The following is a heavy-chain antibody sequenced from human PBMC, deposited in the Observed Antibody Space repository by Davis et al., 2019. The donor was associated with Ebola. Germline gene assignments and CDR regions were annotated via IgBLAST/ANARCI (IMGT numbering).Heavy chain of an antibody. CDR1: GFTFSTYS. CDR3: AGCSSTSCHGYFQH. J-gene: IGHJ1*01. V-gene: IGHV3-48*02. Sequence: GGSLRLSCAASGFTFSTYSMNWVRQAPGKGLEWVSYISSSSDTRYYADSVKGRFTISRDNAKNSLYLQMNSLRDEDTAVYYCAGCSSTSCHGYFQHWGQGTLVTVSS. CDR2: ISSSSDTR. D-gene: IGHD2-2*01.